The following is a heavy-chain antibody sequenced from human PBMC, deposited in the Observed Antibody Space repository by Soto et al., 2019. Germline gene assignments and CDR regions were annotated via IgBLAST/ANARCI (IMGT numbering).Heavy chain of an antibody. CDR3: ARGGGVGVAGSAAFDM. CDR2: INPATGAA. J-gene: IGHJ3*02. CDR1: GYPVTAYY. Sequence: QLHLVQSGAVVKKPGASVTVSCSASGYPVTAYYMHWVRQAPGRGLEWMGGINPATGAAKYTQTFQGRVTMTRDTSTSTVCMELSGLTSEDTAVFCCARGGGVGVAGSAAFDMWGQGTLVTVSS. V-gene: IGHV1-2*02. D-gene: IGHD3-3*01.